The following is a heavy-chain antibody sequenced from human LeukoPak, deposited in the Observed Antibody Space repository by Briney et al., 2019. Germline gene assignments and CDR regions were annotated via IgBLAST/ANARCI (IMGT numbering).Heavy chain of an antibody. Sequence: GGSLRLSCAASGFTFSSYAMNWVRQAPGKGLEWVSAISGSGDSTYYADSVKGRFTISRDNSKNTLYLQINSLRAEDTAVYYCARKLVGDYWGQGTLVTVSS. CDR1: GFTFSSYA. CDR2: ISGSGDST. CDR3: ARKLVGDY. V-gene: IGHV3-23*01. J-gene: IGHJ4*02. D-gene: IGHD2-8*02.